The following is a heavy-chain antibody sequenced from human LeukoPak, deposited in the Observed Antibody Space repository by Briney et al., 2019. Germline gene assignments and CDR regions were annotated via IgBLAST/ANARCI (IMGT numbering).Heavy chain of an antibody. CDR2: ISGSGANT. CDR1: GFTFSSYA. V-gene: IGHV3-23*01. D-gene: IGHD6-13*01. CDR3: AKTRHSSSWYVPPDY. Sequence: GGSLRLSCAASGFTFSSYAMSWVRQAPGKGLEWVSGISGSGANTYYADSVKGRFTISRDNSKNTLYLQMNSLRAEDTAVYYCAKTRHSSSWYVPPDYWGQGTVVTVSS. J-gene: IGHJ4*02.